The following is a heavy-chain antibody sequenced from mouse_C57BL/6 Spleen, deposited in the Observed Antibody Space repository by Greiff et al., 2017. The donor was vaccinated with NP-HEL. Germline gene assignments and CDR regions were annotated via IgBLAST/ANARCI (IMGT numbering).Heavy chain of an antibody. V-gene: IGHV5-17*01. J-gene: IGHJ1*03. Sequence: EVQLVESGGGLVKPGGSLKLSCAASGFTFSDYGMHWVRQAPEKGLEWVAYISSGSSTIYYADTVKGRFTISRDNDKNTLFLQMTSLRSEDTALYYCARHYGGGGYFDVWGTGTTVTVSS. CDR2: ISSGSSTI. CDR1: GFTFSDYG. D-gene: IGHD1-1*01. CDR3: ARHYGGGGYFDV.